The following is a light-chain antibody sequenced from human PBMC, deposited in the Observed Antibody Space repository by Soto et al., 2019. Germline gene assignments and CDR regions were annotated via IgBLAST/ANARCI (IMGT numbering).Light chain of an antibody. CDR3: QTFDSSLTISWV. CDR2: DVT. CDR1: SSDIGGYNS. V-gene: IGLV2-8*01. J-gene: IGLJ3*02. Sequence: QSALTQSPSASGSPGQSVTISCTGTSSDIGGYNSVSWYQQHPGKAPKVMIYDVTKRPSGVPDRFSGSKSGNTASLTVSALQAEDEADYYCQTFDSSLTISWVFGGGTQLTVL.